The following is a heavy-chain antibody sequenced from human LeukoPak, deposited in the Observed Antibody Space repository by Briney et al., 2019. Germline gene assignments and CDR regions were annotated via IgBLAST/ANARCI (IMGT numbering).Heavy chain of an antibody. J-gene: IGHJ4*02. D-gene: IGHD5-18*01. CDR1: GVTVSSNY. V-gene: IGHV3-66*01. CDR3: ARDPDGYRQGHHFDY. Sequence: PGGSLRLSCAPSGVTVSSNYMSWVRQAPGKGLEWVSVIYSGGSTYYADSVKGRFTISRDNSKNTLYLQMNSLKAEDTAVYYCARDPDGYRQGHHFDYWGQGTLVTVSS. CDR2: IYSGGST.